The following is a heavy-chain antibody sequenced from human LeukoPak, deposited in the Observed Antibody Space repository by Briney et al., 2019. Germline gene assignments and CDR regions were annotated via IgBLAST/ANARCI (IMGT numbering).Heavy chain of an antibody. D-gene: IGHD3-10*01. Sequence: ASVKVSCKASGYTFTSYDINWVRQATGQGLEWMGWMNPNSGNTGYAQKFQGRVTMTTDTSTSTAYMELRSLRSDDTAVYYCARPYYYGSGNDAFDIWGQGTMVTVSS. V-gene: IGHV1-8*01. CDR2: MNPNSGNT. J-gene: IGHJ3*02. CDR3: ARPYYYGSGNDAFDI. CDR1: GYTFTSYD.